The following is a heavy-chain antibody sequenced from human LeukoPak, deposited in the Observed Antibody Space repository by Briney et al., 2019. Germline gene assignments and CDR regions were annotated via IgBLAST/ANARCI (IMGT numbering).Heavy chain of an antibody. CDR3: ARGPYYFGSGSYYL. Sequence: SETLSLTCTVSGKSINSYYWSWVRQPAGKGLEWIGRIYTTGTTNYNPSLTSRLTMSVDTSKNQFSLTLKSVTAADTAVYYCARGPYYFGSGSYYLWGQGTLVTVSS. CDR2: IYTTGTT. CDR1: GKSINSYY. J-gene: IGHJ4*02. D-gene: IGHD3-10*01. V-gene: IGHV4-4*07.